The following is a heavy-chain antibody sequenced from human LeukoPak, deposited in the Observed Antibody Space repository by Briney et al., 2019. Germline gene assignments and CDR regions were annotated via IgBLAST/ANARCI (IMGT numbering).Heavy chain of an antibody. D-gene: IGHD6-13*01. Sequence: PSETLSVTCIVTGGSISSYYWSSLRPPPGRGLEWIWHIYYSGSTNYNPSLKSRVTISLDTSKNQFYLKLSSVTAADTAVYYCARVYAPYSSNHFDYWGQGTLVTVSS. J-gene: IGHJ4*02. V-gene: IGHV4-59*01. CDR3: ARVYAPYSSNHFDY. CDR1: GGSISSYY. CDR2: IYYSGST.